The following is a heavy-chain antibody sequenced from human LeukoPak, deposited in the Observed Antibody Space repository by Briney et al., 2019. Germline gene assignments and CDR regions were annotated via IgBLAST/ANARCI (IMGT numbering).Heavy chain of an antibody. CDR3: ARLSNLERLSPASYYGMDV. J-gene: IGHJ6*02. Sequence: SETLSLTCTVSGGSISSSSYYWGWIRQPPGKGLEWIGSIYYSGSTYYNPSLKSRVTISVDTSKNQFSLKLSSVTAADTAVYYCARLSNLERLSPASYYGMDVWGQGTTVTVSS. CDR1: GGSISSSSYY. CDR2: IYYSGST. V-gene: IGHV4-39*01. D-gene: IGHD1-1*01.